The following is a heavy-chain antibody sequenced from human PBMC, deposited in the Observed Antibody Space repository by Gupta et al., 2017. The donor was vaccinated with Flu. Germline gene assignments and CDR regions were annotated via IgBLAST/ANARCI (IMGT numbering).Heavy chain of an antibody. CDR1: GFLSSSFA. V-gene: IGHV3-21*01. D-gene: IGHD6-19*01. J-gene: IGHJ3*02. CDR3: ARGTGYSSGWYPDAFVI. Sequence: EVQLVESGGGPVKPGGSLRLACAASGFLSSSFAVNWVRQAPGKGLEWVSCTSPSDSNIMFYADSVRGRFTVSRDHAKNSLYLQMSSLRADDTAIYYCARGTGYSSGWYPDAFVIWGQGTMVTVSA. CDR2: TSPSDSNIM.